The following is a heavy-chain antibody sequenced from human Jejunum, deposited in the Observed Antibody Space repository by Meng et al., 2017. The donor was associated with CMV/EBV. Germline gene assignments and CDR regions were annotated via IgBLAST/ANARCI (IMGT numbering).Heavy chain of an antibody. J-gene: IGHJ4*02. D-gene: IGHD1-14*01. V-gene: IGHV1-69*13. CDR3: ARGRRNEPLFDY. Sequence: QVQFVQSGAEVKKPGSSVKVDCQPSGGAFSTNTFSWVRQAPGQGLEWMGGLIAVFDKTKAAPRFQDRVTFTADESTSTAYMELSSLTFDDTAVYFCARGRRNEPLFDYWGQGTLVTVSS. CDR2: LIAVFDKT. CDR1: GGAFSTNT.